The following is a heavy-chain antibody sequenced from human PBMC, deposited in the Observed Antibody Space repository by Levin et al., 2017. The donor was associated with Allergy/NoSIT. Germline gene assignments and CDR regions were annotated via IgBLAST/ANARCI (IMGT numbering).Heavy chain of an antibody. Sequence: SETLSLTCTVSGGSISSYYWSWIRQPPGKGLEWIGYIYYSGSTNYNPSLKSRVTISVDTSKNQFSLKLSSVTAADTAVYYCARVSAWVATIRELVYYFDYWGQGTLVTVSS. CDR3: ARVSAWVATIRELVYYFDY. D-gene: IGHD5-12*01. CDR2: IYYSGST. V-gene: IGHV4-59*08. CDR1: GGSISSYY. J-gene: IGHJ4*02.